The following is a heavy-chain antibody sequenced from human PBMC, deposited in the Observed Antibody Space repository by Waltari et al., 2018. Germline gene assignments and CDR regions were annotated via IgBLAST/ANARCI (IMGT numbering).Heavy chain of an antibody. CDR1: GYSISSGYY. CDR3: ARLVGATTWVDY. J-gene: IGHJ4*02. D-gene: IGHD1-26*01. V-gene: IGHV4-38-2*01. CDR2: IYHSGRT. Sequence: QVQLQESGPGLVKPSETLSLTCAVSGYSISSGYYWGWIRQPPGKGLEWIGSIYHSGRTYYNPALKSRVTISVDTSKNQFSLKLSSVTAADTAVYYCARLVGATTWVDYWGQGTLVTVSS.